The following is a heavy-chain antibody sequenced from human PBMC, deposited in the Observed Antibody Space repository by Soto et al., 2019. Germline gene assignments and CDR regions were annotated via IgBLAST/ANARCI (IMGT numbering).Heavy chain of an antibody. V-gene: IGHV1-18*01. D-gene: IGHD3-10*01. J-gene: IGHJ5*02. Sequence: ASVKVSCKASGYTFSSYGISWVRQAPGQGLEWMGWISGYNSNTKYAQKYQGRVTMTTDTSTSTAYMGRRSLRSDDTAVYYCARDGSYYYGSGSTNWFDPWGQGTLVTVSS. CDR3: ARDGSYYYGSGSTNWFDP. CDR1: GYTFSSYG. CDR2: ISGYNSNT.